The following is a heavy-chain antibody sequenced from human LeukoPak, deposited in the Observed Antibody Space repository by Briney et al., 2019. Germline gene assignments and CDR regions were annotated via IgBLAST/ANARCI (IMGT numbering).Heavy chain of an antibody. Sequence: PGGSLRLSCAASGFTFSSYAMSWVRQAPGKGLEWVSAISGSGGSTYYADSVKGRFTISRDNSKNTLYLQMNSLRAEDTAVYYCATVLGELLPLHSGMDVWGQGTTVTVSS. CDR2: ISGSGGST. D-gene: IGHD3-10*01. CDR1: GFTFSSYA. V-gene: IGHV3-23*01. J-gene: IGHJ6*02. CDR3: ATVLGELLPLHSGMDV.